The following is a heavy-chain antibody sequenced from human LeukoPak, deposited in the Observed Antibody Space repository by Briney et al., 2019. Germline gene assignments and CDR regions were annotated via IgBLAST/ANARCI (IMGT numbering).Heavy chain of an antibody. Sequence: GGSLRLSCAASGFTFTTYWMTWVRQAPGKGLEWVANINQDGSEKYFVDSVKGRFTISRDNAKNSLYLQMNSLRAEDTAVYYCARESWVTDFDYWGQGTLVTVSS. J-gene: IGHJ4*02. CDR3: ARESWVTDFDY. CDR2: INQDGSEK. D-gene: IGHD2-21*02. V-gene: IGHV3-7*01. CDR1: GFTFTTYW.